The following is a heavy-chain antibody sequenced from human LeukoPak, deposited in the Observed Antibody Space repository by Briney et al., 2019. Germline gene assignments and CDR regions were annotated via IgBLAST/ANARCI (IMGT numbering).Heavy chain of an antibody. CDR2: ITGSGGST. V-gene: IGHV3-23*01. J-gene: IGHJ4*02. D-gene: IGHD6-19*01. Sequence: GGSLRLSCAASGFTFNSYGMTWVRQVPGKGLEWVSSITGSGGSTKYADSVNGRFTISRANSKNTLSLQMTGLRAEDTAIYYCARKVAVAMDLDYWGEGTLVTVSS. CDR1: GFTFNSYG. CDR3: ARKVAVAMDLDY.